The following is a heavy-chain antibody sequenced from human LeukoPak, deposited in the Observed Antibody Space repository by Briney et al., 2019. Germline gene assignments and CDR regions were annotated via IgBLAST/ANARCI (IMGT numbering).Heavy chain of an antibody. J-gene: IGHJ3*02. CDR1: GFTFDDYA. V-gene: IGHV3-9*01. Sequence: PGGSLRLSCAASGFTFDDYAMHWVRQAPGKGLEWVSGISWNSGSIGYADSVKGRFTISRDNAKNSLYLQMNSLRAEDTALYYCAKDFPPYTAMVTCYAFDIWGQGTMVTVSS. D-gene: IGHD5-18*01. CDR2: ISWNSGSI. CDR3: AKDFPPYTAMVTCYAFDI.